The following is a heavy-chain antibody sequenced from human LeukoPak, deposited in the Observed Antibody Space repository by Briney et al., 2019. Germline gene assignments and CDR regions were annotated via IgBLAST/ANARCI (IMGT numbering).Heavy chain of an antibody. CDR3: ASPKDYYYYGMDV. J-gene: IGHJ6*02. CDR2: IYYSGST. Sequence: SETLSLTCTVSGGSISSSSYYWGWIRQPPGKGLEWIGSIYYSGSTYCNPSLKSRVTISVDTSKNQFSLKLSSVTAADTAVYYCASPKDYYYYGMDVWGQGTTVTVSS. V-gene: IGHV4-39*01. CDR1: GGSISSSSYY.